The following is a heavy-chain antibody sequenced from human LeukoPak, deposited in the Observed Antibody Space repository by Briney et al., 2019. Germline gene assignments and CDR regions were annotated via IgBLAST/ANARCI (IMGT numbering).Heavy chain of an antibody. J-gene: IGHJ6*02. CDR3: AGRAHYYAFGGMDV. D-gene: IGHD3-10*01. V-gene: IGHV4-39*01. CDR2: IYYSGST. CDR1: GGSISSSSYY. Sequence: SETLSLTCTVSGGSISSSSYYWGWIRQPPGKGLEWIGSIYYSGSTYYNPSLKSRVTISVDTSKNQFSLKLSSVTAADTAVYYCAGRAHYYAFGGMDVWGQGTTVTVSS.